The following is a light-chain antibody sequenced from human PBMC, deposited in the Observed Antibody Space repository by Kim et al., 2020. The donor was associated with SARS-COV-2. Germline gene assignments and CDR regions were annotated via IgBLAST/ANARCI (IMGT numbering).Light chain of an antibody. V-gene: IGLV2-11*01. CDR2: DVN. Sequence: QSALTQPRSVSGSSGQSVTISCTGTSSDVGGYNYVSWYQQHPGKAPKHMIYDVNKRPSGVPDRFSGSKSGNTASLTISGLQAEDEADYYCCSYAGSPPYVFGSGTKVTVL. CDR3: CSYAGSPPYV. J-gene: IGLJ1*01. CDR1: SSDVGGYNY.